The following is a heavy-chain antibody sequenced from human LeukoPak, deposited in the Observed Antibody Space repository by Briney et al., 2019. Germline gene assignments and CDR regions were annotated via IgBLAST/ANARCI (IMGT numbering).Heavy chain of an antibody. Sequence: GASVKVSCKASGGTFSSYAISWVRQAPGQGLEWMGGIIPIFGTANYAQKFQGRVTITADESTSTAYMELSSLRSEDTAVYYCATDRGSSGWYSLGYWGQGTLVTVSS. J-gene: IGHJ4*02. D-gene: IGHD6-19*01. V-gene: IGHV1-69*13. CDR2: IIPIFGTA. CDR3: ATDRGSSGWYSLGY. CDR1: GGTFSSYA.